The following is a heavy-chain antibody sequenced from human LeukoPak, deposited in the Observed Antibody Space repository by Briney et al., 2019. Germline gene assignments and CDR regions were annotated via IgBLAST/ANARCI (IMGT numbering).Heavy chain of an antibody. CDR1: GFTFSSYA. CDR2: ISGSGGST. CDR3: AKAPYSSGWLEYFQH. Sequence: GGSLRLSCAASGFTFSSYAMSWVRQAPGKGLEWVSAISGSGGSTYYADSVRGRFTISRDNSKNTLYLQMNSLRPEDTAMYYCAKAPYSSGWLEYFQHWGQGTLVTVSS. J-gene: IGHJ1*01. V-gene: IGHV3-23*01. D-gene: IGHD6-19*01.